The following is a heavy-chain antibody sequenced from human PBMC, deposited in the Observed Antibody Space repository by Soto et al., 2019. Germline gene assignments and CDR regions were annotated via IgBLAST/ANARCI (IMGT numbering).Heavy chain of an antibody. J-gene: IGHJ6*02. CDR3: ARDHYYYGMDV. V-gene: IGHV4-30-2*01. CDR2: IYHSGST. Sequence: SDTLTLTCAVSGGSISSGGYSWSWIRQPPGKGLEWIGYIYHSGSTYYNPSLKSRVTISVDRSKNQFSLKLSSVTAADTAVYYCARDHYYYGMDVWGQGTTVTVSS. CDR1: GGSISSGGYS.